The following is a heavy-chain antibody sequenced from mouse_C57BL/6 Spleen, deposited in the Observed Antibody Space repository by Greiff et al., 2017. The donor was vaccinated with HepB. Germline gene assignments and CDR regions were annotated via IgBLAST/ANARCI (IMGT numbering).Heavy chain of an antibody. J-gene: IGHJ4*01. CDR3: ARERKLADYAMDY. V-gene: IGHV1-80*01. CDR2: IYPGDGDT. Sequence: VQLQQSGAELVKPGASVKISCKASGYAFSSYWMNWVKQRPGKGLEWIGQIYPGDGDTNYNGKFKGKATLTADKSSSTAYMQLRSLTSEDSAVYFCARERKLADYAMDYWGQGTSVTVAS. CDR1: GYAFSSYW. D-gene: IGHD4-1*01.